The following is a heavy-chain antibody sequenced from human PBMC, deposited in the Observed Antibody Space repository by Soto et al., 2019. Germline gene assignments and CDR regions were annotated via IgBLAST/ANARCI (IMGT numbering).Heavy chain of an antibody. J-gene: IGHJ6*02. CDR1: GFTFSSYA. D-gene: IGHD7-27*01. V-gene: IGHV3-23*01. Sequence: PGGSLRLSCAASGFTFSSYAMSWVRQAPGKGLEWVSAISGSGGSTYYADSVEGRFTISRDNSKKMLYLQMNSLRHEDMAVYYCAKETVEATYSFYGMDVWGPGTTVTVSS. CDR2: ISGSGGST. CDR3: AKETVEATYSFYGMDV.